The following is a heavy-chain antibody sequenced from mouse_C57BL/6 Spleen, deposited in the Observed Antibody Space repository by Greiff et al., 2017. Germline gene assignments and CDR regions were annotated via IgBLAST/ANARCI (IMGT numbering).Heavy chain of an antibody. CDR2: INPNNGGT. D-gene: IGHD2-4*01. CDR1: GYTFTDYY. V-gene: IGHV1-26*01. Sequence: VQLKQSGPELVKPGASVKISCKASGYTFTDYYMNWVKQSHGKSLEWIGDINPNNGGTSYNQKFKGKATLTVDKSSSTAYMELRSLTSEDSAVYYCARADYDYSYWYFDVWGTGTTVTVSS. J-gene: IGHJ1*03. CDR3: ARADYDYSYWYFDV.